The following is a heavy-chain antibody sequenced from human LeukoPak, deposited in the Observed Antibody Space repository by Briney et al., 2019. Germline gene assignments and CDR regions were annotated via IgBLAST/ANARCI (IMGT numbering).Heavy chain of an antibody. J-gene: IGHJ4*02. D-gene: IGHD5-12*01. Sequence: PGGSLRLSCAASGFTFSSYSIHWVRQAPGKGLEWVALISYDGSNKYYADSVKGRFTVSRDNSKNTLYLQMNSLRAEDTAVYYCARGPSGYHNTGGQGTLVTVSS. V-gene: IGHV3-30*14. CDR2: ISYDGSNK. CDR1: GFTFSSYS. CDR3: ARGPSGYHNT.